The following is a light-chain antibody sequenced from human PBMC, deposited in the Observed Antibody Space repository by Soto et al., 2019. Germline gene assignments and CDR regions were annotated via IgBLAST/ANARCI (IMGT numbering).Light chain of an antibody. CDR2: EVS. Sequence: QSALTQPASVSGSPGQSITISCTGTSSDVGGYHFVSWYQQHPGKAPKLKLSEVSKRPSGVSTRFSGSKSGNTASLTISGLQAEDEADYYCCSYAGSSTFLVFGGGTQLTVL. V-gene: IGLV2-23*02. J-gene: IGLJ7*01. CDR3: CSYAGSSTFLV. CDR1: SSDVGGYHF.